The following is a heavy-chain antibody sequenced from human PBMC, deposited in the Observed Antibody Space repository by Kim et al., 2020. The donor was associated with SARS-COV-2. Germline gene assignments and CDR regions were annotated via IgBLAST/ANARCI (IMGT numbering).Heavy chain of an antibody. D-gene: IGHD3-22*01. J-gene: IGHJ4*02. Sequence: DSVKGRFTISRDNSKKTLYLQMNSLRAEDTAVYYCAKVRLDSSGLYYFDYCGQGTLVTVSS. CDR3: AKVRLDSSGLYYFDY. V-gene: IGHV3-23*01.